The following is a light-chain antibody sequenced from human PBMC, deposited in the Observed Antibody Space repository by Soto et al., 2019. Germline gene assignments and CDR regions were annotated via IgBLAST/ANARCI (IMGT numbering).Light chain of an antibody. Sequence: DIQMTQSPSTPSASVGDRVAITCRASQSISAWLAWYQQKPGKAPRLLIYKASTLEIGVPSRFSGSGSGTEFTLTISSLQPDDVATYYCQQYNEYSWTFGQGTKVDIK. CDR3: QQYNEYSWT. V-gene: IGKV1-5*03. J-gene: IGKJ1*01. CDR2: KAS. CDR1: QSISAW.